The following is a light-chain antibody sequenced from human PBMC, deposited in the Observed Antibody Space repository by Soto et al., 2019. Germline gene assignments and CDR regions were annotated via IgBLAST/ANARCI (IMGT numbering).Light chain of an antibody. J-gene: IGKJ1*01. CDR3: QQCGSPPWT. Sequence: DIVMTQSPSTLSVSTGERATLSCRASQSDSSYLAWYQQKPGQAPRLLIYAASSRATGIPDRFSGGGSGTDFTLTISRLEPEDFAVYYCQQCGSPPWTFGQGTKVDIK. CDR1: QSDSSY. V-gene: IGKV3-20*01. CDR2: AAS.